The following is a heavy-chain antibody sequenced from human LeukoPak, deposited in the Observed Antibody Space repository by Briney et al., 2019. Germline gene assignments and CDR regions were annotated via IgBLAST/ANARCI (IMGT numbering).Heavy chain of an antibody. J-gene: IGHJ4*02. D-gene: IGHD7-27*01. CDR2: MSGSGGFT. CDR1: GFTFSSYG. V-gene: IGHV3-23*01. Sequence: GGSLRLSCAASGFTFSSYGIDWVRQAPGKGLEWVSAMSGSGGFTHYADSVKGRFTISRDNSKNTLYLQMNSLRAEDTAVYYCARDVSWGSGIDYWGQGTLVTVSS. CDR3: ARDVSWGSGIDY.